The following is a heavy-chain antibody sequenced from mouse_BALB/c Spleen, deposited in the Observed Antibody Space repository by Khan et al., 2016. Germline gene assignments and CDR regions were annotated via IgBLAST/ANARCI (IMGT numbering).Heavy chain of an antibody. D-gene: IGHD4-1*01. J-gene: IGHJ1*01. CDR1: GFNIKDTY. CDR3: ANWDWYFDV. Sequence: VQLQQSGAELVKPGASVKLSCTASGFNIKDTYMHWVKQRPEQGLEWIGRIDPANGNTKYDPKFQGKATITADPSSNTAYLQLSSLTSEDTAVYYCANWDWYFDVWGAGTTVTVSS. V-gene: IGHV14-3*02. CDR2: IDPANGNT.